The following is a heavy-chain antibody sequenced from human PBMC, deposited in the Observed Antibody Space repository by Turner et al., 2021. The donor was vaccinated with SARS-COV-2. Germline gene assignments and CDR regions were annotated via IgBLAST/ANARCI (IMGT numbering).Heavy chain of an antibody. CDR1: GDSITRRSLY. CDR2: LYYGGAT. Sequence: QLQLQESGPGVVKPSETLSLTCSFSGDSITRRSLYWGWIRQSPGKGLEWLGSLYYGGATYYNPSLNNRVTVSVDTSKNQFSLRLTSVTAADTAVYSCARGISSSSRYFNWFDPWGQGTLVTVSS. V-gene: IGHV4-39*01. CDR3: ARGISSSSRYFNWFDP. D-gene: IGHD6-13*01. J-gene: IGHJ5*02.